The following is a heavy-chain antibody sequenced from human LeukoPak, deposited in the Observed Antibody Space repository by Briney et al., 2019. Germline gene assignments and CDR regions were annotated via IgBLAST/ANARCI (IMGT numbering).Heavy chain of an antibody. D-gene: IGHD1-26*01. J-gene: IGHJ3*02. CDR3: ARESGGDLGEAFDI. CDR1: GFTFNSYT. CDR2: ISSGSDYI. V-gene: IGHV3-21*01. Sequence: GGSLRLSCVVSGFTFNSYTMNWVRQAPGKGLEWVSSISSGSDYIYYADSVKGRFTISRDNAKNSLYLQMNSLRAEDTAVYYCARESGGDLGEAFDIWGQGTMVTVSS.